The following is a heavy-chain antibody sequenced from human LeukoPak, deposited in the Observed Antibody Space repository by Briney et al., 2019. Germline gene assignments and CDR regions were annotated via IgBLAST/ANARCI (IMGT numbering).Heavy chain of an antibody. J-gene: IGHJ4*02. Sequence: GGSLRLSRAASGFTFSSYAMSWVRQAPGKGLEWVSTIGGTGTNTYYADSVKGRFTISRDNSKNTLYLQMHSLRAEDTAVYYCAKDLNTISPPGWGQGTLVTVSS. CDR2: IGGTGTNT. D-gene: IGHD2-2*01. CDR3: AKDLNTISPPG. CDR1: GFTFSSYA. V-gene: IGHV3-23*01.